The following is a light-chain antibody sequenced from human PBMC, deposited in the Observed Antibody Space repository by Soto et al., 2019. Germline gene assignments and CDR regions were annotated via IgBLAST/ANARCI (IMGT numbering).Light chain of an antibody. V-gene: IGLV1-40*01. CDR1: SSNIGADYD. CDR2: NSN. Sequence: QSVLTQPPSVSGAPGQRVIIACTGSSSNIGADYDVHWYQQIPGTAPRLLIYNSNNRPSGVPDRFSGSKSGTSASLAISGLQAEDEADYYCQSFDSSLSGVVFGGGTKLTVL. J-gene: IGLJ2*01. CDR3: QSFDSSLSGVV.